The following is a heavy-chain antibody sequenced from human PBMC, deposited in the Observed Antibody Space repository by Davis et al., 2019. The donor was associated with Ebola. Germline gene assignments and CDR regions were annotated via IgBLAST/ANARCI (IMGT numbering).Heavy chain of an antibody. Sequence: ASVKVSCKASGYTFTSYGISWVRQAPGQGLEWMGWISAYNGNTNYAQKLQGRVTMTTDTSTSTAYMELRSLRSDDTAVYYCAREFRRYSYGSYMDVWGKGTTVTVSS. J-gene: IGHJ6*03. CDR3: AREFRRYSYGSYMDV. CDR2: ISAYNGNT. V-gene: IGHV1-18*04. D-gene: IGHD5-18*01. CDR1: GYTFTSYG.